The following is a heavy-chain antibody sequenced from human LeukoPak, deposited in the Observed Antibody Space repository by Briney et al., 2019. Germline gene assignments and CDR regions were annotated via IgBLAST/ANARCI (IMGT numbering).Heavy chain of an antibody. CDR3: ARHCSDSNCYRLDAFDI. J-gene: IGHJ3*02. CDR1: GGSISTTTYY. Sequence: SETLSLTCTVSGGSISTTTYYWDWIRQPPGKGLEYVGSIYYSGSTYYIPSLKSRVTISIDTAKNQFSLKLISVTAADTAVCFCARHCSDSNCYRLDAFDIWGQGTLVTVSS. CDR2: IYYSGST. D-gene: IGHD2-15*01. V-gene: IGHV4-39*01.